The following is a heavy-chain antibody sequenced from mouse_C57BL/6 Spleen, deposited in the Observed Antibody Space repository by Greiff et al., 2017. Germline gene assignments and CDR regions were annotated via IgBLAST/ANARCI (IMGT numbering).Heavy chain of an antibody. J-gene: IGHJ4*01. CDR2: IRSKSNNYAT. Sequence: QLVESGGGLVQPKGSLKLSCAASGFSFTTYAMNWVRQAPGKGLEWVARIRSKSNNYATYYADSVKDSFTISRDDSESMLYLQMNNLKTEDTAMYYCVRQYGYDGAMDYWGQGTSVTVSS. D-gene: IGHD2-2*01. CDR1: GFSFTTYA. V-gene: IGHV10-1*01. CDR3: VRQYGYDGAMDY.